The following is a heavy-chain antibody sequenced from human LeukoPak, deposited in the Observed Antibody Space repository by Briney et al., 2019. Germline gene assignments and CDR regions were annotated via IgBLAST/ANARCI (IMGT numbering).Heavy chain of an antibody. CDR1: DGSISGYS. J-gene: IGHJ5*01. Sequence: SETLSLTCTVSDGSISGYSWSWIRQPPGKGLEWIGYIYYSGDTNYNPSLKNRVTLSVDTSRNQLSLQLSSVTTADTAVYYCVRGPYGASISKWFDSWGQGTLVIVSS. CDR2: IYYSGDT. CDR3: VRGPYGASISKWFDS. D-gene: IGHD4/OR15-4a*01. V-gene: IGHV4-59*01.